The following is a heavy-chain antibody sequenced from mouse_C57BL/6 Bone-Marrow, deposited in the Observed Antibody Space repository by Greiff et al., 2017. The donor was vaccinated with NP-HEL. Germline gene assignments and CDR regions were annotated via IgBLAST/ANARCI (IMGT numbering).Heavy chain of an antibody. CDR3: ARRGHDYGSSRWYFDV. J-gene: IGHJ1*03. D-gene: IGHD1-1*01. CDR1: GYTFTSYG. CDR2: IYPRSGNT. V-gene: IGHV1-81*01. Sequence: VQLQQSGAELARPGASVKLSCKASGYTFTSYGISWVKQRTGQGLEWIGEIYPRSGNTYYNEKFKGQATLTADKSSSTAYLELRSLTSEDSAVYFWARRGHDYGSSRWYFDVWGTGTTVTVSS.